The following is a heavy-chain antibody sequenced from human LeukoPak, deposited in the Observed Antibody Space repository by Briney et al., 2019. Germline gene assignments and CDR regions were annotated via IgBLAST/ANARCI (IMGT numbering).Heavy chain of an antibody. V-gene: IGHV4-30-4*08. CDR1: GGSISSGDYY. D-gene: IGHD2-21*01. CDR3: ARVGDYCGGDCYSLFDY. CDR2: IYYSGST. Sequence: PSETLSLTCTVSGGSISSGDYYWSWIRQPPGRGLEWIGYIYYSGSTYYNPSLKSRVTISVDTSKNQFSLKLSSVTAADTAVYYCARVGDYCGGDCYSLFDYWGQGTLVTVSS. J-gene: IGHJ4*02.